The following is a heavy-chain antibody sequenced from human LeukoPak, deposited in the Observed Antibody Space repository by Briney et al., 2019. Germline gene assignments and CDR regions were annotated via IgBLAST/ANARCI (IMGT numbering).Heavy chain of an antibody. J-gene: IGHJ6*03. CDR3: ARVDYYYYYMDV. Sequence: ASVKVSCKASGYTFTGYYMHWVRQAPGQGLEWMGCINPNSGGTKYAQKFQGGVTLTRDTSISTVYMELSSLRSEDTAVYYCARVDYYYYYMDVWGKGTTVTVSS. CDR2: INPNSGGT. V-gene: IGHV1-2*02. CDR1: GYTFTGYY.